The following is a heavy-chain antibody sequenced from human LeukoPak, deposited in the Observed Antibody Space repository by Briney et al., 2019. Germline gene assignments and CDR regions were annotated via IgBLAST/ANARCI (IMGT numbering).Heavy chain of an antibody. CDR2: INPNTGGT. CDR3: ARDGRHRYYYDSSGFYGGWFDP. CDR1: GYTFSGYY. Sequence: GASVKVSCKASGYTFSGYYIHWVRQAPGQGLEWMGWINPNTGGTKYAQKFQGRVTMTTDTSTSTVYMGLRSLRSDDTAVYYCARDGRHRYYYDSSGFYGGWFDPWGQGTLVTVSS. D-gene: IGHD3-22*01. V-gene: IGHV1-2*02. J-gene: IGHJ5*02.